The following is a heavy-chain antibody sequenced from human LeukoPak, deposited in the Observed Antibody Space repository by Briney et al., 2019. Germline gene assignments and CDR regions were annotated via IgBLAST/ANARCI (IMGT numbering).Heavy chain of an antibody. Sequence: GASVKVSCKVSGYTLTELSMHWVRQAPGQGLEWMGKIIPMFGTANYAQKFQGRVTITADESTSTAYMELTSLRSEDTAVYYCASATGLRVYYFDYWGQGTLVTVSS. CDR2: IIPMFGTA. V-gene: IGHV1-69*13. CDR1: GYTLTELS. J-gene: IGHJ4*02. CDR3: ASATGLRVYYFDY. D-gene: IGHD6-6*01.